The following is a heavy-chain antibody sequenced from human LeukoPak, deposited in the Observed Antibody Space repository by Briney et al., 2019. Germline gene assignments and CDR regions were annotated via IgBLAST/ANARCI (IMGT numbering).Heavy chain of an antibody. D-gene: IGHD1-26*01. V-gene: IGHV4-59*01. CDR1: GGSISSYY. CDR2: IYYSGST. CDR3: ARDRGSGIHPYYYYGMDV. Sequence: PSETLSLTCTVSGGSISSYYWSWIRQPPGNGLEWIGYIYYSGSTNYNPSLKSRVTISVDTSKNQFSLKLSSVTAAGTAVYYCARDRGSGIHPYYYYGMDVWGQGTTVTVSS. J-gene: IGHJ6*02.